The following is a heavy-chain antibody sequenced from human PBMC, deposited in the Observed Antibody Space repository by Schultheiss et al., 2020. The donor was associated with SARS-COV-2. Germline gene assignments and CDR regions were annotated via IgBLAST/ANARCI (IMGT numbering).Heavy chain of an antibody. J-gene: IGHJ4*02. V-gene: IGHV3-66*01. CDR1: GFTVSSNY. CDR2: IYSGGST. D-gene: IGHD2-2*01. CDR3: ARATEDIVVVPAAHFDY. Sequence: GGSLRLSCAASGFTVSSNYMSWVRQAPGKGLEWVSVIYSGGSTYYADSVKGRFTISRDNSKNTLYLQMNSLRAEDTAVYYRARATEDIVVVPAAHFDYWGQGTLVTVSS.